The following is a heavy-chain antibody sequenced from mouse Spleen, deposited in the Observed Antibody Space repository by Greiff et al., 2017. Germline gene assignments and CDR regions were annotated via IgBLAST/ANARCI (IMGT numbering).Heavy chain of an antibody. CDR3: ASFYYGNYAFAY. J-gene: IGHJ3*01. CDR1: GFSLTSYG. Sequence: QVQLKESGPGLVQPSQSLSITCTVSGFSLTSYGVHWVRQSPGKGLEWLGVIWSGGSTDYNAAFISRLSISKDNSKSQVFFKMNSLQADDTAIYYCASFYYGNYAFAYWGQGTLVTVSA. D-gene: IGHD2-1*01. CDR2: IWSGGST. V-gene: IGHV2-2*01.